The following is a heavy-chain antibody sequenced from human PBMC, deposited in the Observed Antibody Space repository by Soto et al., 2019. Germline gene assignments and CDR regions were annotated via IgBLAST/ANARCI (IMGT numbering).Heavy chain of an antibody. Sequence: SETLSLACTVSGGSIRSGDSNWSWIRQPPGKGLEWIGYIYYSGATDYNPSLKSRLSMSIDTSKNQFSLKLSSVTAADTAVYYCARDRRTAASGVDPWGQGTLVTGSS. CDR2: IYYSGAT. V-gene: IGHV4-30-4*01. J-gene: IGHJ5*02. CDR3: ARDRRTAASGVDP. D-gene: IGHD2-2*01. CDR1: GGSIRSGDSN.